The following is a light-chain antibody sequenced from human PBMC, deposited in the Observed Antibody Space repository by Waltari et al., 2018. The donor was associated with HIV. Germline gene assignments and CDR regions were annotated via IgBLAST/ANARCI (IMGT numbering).Light chain of an antibody. Sequence: DIQMTQSPSSLSASVGDRVTITCRASQSISTYLNWYQQKPGKAPKLLIYGAFSLQSGVPSGFSVSGSGTDCTLTITSLQPEDFATDYCQQSYRIALAFGGGTKVEL. CDR1: QSISTY. J-gene: IGKJ4*01. CDR3: QQSYRIALA. V-gene: IGKV1-39*01. CDR2: GAF.